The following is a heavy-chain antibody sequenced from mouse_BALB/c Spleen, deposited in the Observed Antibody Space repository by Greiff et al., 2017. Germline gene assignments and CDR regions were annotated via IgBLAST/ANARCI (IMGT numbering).Heavy chain of an antibody. CDR1: GFTFSDYY. CDR2: ISDGGSYT. Sequence: EVQVVESGGGLVKPGGSLKISCAASGFTFSDYYMYWVRQTPEKRLEWVATISDGGSYTYYPDSVKGRFTISRDNAKNNLYLQLSSLKTEDTAMYDCSRRDYDRYAMDDWGQGTSVTVAS. V-gene: IGHV5-4*02. CDR3: SRRDYDRYAMDD. D-gene: IGHD1-1*01. J-gene: IGHJ4*01.